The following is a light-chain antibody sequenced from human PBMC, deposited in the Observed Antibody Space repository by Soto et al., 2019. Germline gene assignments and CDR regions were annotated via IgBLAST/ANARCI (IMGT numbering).Light chain of an antibody. Sequence: IVLTQSPGTLSLSQGERATLSCRASQSVSSNFLAWFQQKPGQAPRLLIYAASSRATGIPDRFSGSGSGTDFTLTISRLEPEDFAVYYCQQYGSSPQTFGQGTKVDIK. CDR2: AAS. CDR3: QQYGSSPQT. J-gene: IGKJ1*01. V-gene: IGKV3-20*01. CDR1: QSVSSNF.